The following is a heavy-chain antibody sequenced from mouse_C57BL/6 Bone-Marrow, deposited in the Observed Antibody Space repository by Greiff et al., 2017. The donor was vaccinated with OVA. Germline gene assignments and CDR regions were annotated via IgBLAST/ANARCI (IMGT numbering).Heavy chain of an antibody. CDR3: ASVGYYVFDY. Sequence: VQLQQSVAELVRPGASVKLSCTASGFTIKNTYMHWVKQRPEQGLEWIGRIDPANGNTKYAPKVQGQATITADTSSNTAYLQLSSLTSEDTAIYYCASVGYYVFDYWGQGTTLTVSS. J-gene: IGHJ2*01. CDR1: GFTIKNTY. CDR2: IDPANGNT. V-gene: IGHV14-3*01. D-gene: IGHD2-3*01.